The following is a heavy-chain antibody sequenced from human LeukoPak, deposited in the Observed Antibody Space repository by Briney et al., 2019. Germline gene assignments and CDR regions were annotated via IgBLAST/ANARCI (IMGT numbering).Heavy chain of an antibody. V-gene: IGHV4-59*12. CDR3: ARGWATTVTNPTFEY. CDR2: IYYSGST. D-gene: IGHD4-17*01. Sequence: SETLSLTCTVSGGSISSYYWSWIRQPPGKGLEWIGYIYYSGSTNYNPSLKSRVTISVDTSKNQFSLKLSSVTAADTAVYYCARGWATTVTNPTFEYWGQGTLVTVSS. J-gene: IGHJ4*02. CDR1: GGSISSYY.